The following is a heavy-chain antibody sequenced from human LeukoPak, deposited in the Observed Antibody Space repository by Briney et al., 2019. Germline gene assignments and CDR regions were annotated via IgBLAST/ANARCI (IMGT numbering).Heavy chain of an antibody. V-gene: IGHV3-23*01. Sequence: PGGSLRLSCAASGFTFSSYAMSWVRQAPGKGLEWVSAISGSGGCTYYADSVKGRFTISRDNSKNTLYLQMNSLRAEDTAVYYCAKDRPNYYGSGSYYPSGIFDYWGQGTLVTVSS. CDR1: GFTFSSYA. D-gene: IGHD3-10*01. CDR3: AKDRPNYYGSGSYYPSGIFDY. J-gene: IGHJ4*02. CDR2: ISGSGGCT.